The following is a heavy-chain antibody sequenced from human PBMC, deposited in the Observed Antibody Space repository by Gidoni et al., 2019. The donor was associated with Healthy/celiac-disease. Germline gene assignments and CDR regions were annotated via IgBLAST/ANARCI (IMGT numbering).Heavy chain of an antibody. CDR3: ARVNYDIWTGYPYNWFDP. V-gene: IGHV4-30-2*01. CDR1: GGAISSGCYS. CDR2: IDHSGST. Sequence: QLQLQESGSGLAKPSQTLSLPCAFSGGAISSGCYSWSGIRQPPGKGLEWIGSIDHSGSTYYNPYRKSRVTISVDRSKNQFSRKLSSVTDADTAVYYCARVNYDIWTGYPYNWFDPWGQGTLVTVSS. J-gene: IGHJ5*02. D-gene: IGHD3-9*01.